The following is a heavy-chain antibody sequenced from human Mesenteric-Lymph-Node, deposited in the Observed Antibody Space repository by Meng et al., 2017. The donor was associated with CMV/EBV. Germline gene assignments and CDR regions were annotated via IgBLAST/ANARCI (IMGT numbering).Heavy chain of an antibody. Sequence: SETLSLTCTVSGGSISSSSYYWAWIRQPPGKGLEWIGNINYSGTTFSNPSLKSRVIISLDTSKNQFSLRLSSVTAADTAVYYCARGLWFGEFENWGQGTLVTVSS. CDR3: ARGLWFGEFEN. D-gene: IGHD3-10*01. V-gene: IGHV4-39*07. CDR1: GGSISSSSYY. J-gene: IGHJ4*02. CDR2: INYSGTT.